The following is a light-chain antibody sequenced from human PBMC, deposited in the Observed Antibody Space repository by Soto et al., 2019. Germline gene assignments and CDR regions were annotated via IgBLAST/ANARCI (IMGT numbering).Light chain of an antibody. CDR2: EVS. J-gene: IGLJ1*01. V-gene: IGLV2-14*01. CDR1: SSDIGGYDY. Sequence: QSALTQPASVSGSPGQSITISCTGTSSDIGGYDYDSWYQHHPGKAPKLMIYEVSNRPSGVSNRFSGSKSGNTASLTISGLQAEDEADYYCSSYTSSTLWVFGTGTKLTVL. CDR3: SSYTSSTLWV.